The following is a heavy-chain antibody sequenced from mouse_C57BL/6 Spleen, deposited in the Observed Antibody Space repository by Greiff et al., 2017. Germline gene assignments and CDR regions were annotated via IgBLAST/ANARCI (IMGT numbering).Heavy chain of an antibody. CDR2: IYPGDGDT. CDR3: ARSFNFDY. J-gene: IGHJ2*01. CDR1: GYAFSSSW. Sequence: VKLQESGPELVKPGASVKISCKASGYAFSSSWMNWVKQRPGKGLEWIGRIYPGDGDTNYNGKFKGKATLTADKSSSTAYMQLSSLTSEDSAVYFCARSFNFDYWGQGTTLTVSS. V-gene: IGHV1-82*01.